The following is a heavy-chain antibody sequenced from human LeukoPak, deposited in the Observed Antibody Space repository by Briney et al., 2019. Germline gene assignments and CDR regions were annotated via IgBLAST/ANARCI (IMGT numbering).Heavy chain of an antibody. V-gene: IGHV4-59*12. Sequence: SETLSLTCTVSGGSISSYYWSWIRQPPGKGLEWIGYIYHSGSTYYNPSLKSRVTISVDRSKNQFSLKLSSVTAADTAVYYCARDKYYYDSSGYRIHDAFDIWGQGTMVTVSS. CDR3: ARDKYYYDSSGYRIHDAFDI. D-gene: IGHD3-22*01. CDR2: IYHSGST. J-gene: IGHJ3*02. CDR1: GGSISSYY.